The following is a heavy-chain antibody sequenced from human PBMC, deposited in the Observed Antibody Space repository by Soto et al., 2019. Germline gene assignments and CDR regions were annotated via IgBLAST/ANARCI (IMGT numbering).Heavy chain of an antibody. CDR2: ISAYNGDT. D-gene: IGHD2-15*01. J-gene: IGHJ4*02. CDR3: ARGPAGGLRGGVSY. Sequence: GASVKVSCKTSGYTVTNYGITWLRQAPGQGLKWMGWISAYNGDTNYAQKFQGRVIMTTDTSTTTAYMELRSLRSDDTAVYYCARGPAGGLRGGVSYWGQGTLVTVSS. V-gene: IGHV1-18*04. CDR1: GYTVTNYG.